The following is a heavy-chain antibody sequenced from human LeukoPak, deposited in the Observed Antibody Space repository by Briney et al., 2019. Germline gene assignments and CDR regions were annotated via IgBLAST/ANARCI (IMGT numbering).Heavy chain of an antibody. CDR2: INHSGST. CDR1: GGSFSGYY. CDR3: ARGGFGELLDY. D-gene: IGHD3-10*01. V-gene: IGHV4-34*01. J-gene: IGHJ4*02. Sequence: SETLSLTCAVYGGSFSGYYWSWIRQPPGKGLEWIGEINHSGSTNYNPSLKSRVTISVDTSKNQFSLRLSSVTAADTAVYYCARGGFGELLDYWGQGTLVTVSS.